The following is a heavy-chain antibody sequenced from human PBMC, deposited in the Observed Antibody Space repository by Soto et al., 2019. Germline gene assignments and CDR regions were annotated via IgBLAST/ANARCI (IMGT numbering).Heavy chain of an antibody. J-gene: IGHJ5*02. CDR2: IYPGDSDT. CDR3: ARRVNIKTNEDWFDP. Sequence: GESLKISCKGSGYSFTSYWIGWVRQMPGKGLEWMGIIYPGDSDTRYSPSFQGQVTISADKSISTAYLQWSSLKASDTAMYYCARRVNIKTNEDWFDPWGQGTLVTVSS. V-gene: IGHV5-51*01. CDR1: GYSFTSYW. D-gene: IGHD2-8*01.